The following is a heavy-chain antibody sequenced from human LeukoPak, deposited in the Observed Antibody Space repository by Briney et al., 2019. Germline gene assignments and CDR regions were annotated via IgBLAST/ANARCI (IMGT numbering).Heavy chain of an antibody. CDR1: GYTFTSYY. J-gene: IGHJ3*02. V-gene: IGHV1-46*01. CDR2: INPSGVGT. D-gene: IGHD1-26*01. CDR3: VRALIPVGTIGPNDAFDI. Sequence: ASVKVSCKTSGYTFTSYYMHWVRQAPGQGLEWMGIINPSGVGTSYAQKFQGRVTMTRDMSTSTVYMELSSLRSEDTAVYYCVRALIPVGTIGPNDAFDIWGQGTMVTVSS.